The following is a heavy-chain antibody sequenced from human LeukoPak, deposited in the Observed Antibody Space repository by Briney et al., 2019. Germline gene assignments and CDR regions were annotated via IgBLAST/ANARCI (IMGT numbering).Heavy chain of an antibody. CDR3: ARARRFYDILTGYVMGAFDI. J-gene: IGHJ3*02. CDR2: IYTSGST. CDR1: VGSISSGRYY. D-gene: IGHD3-9*01. V-gene: IGHV4-61*02. Sequence: SETLSLTCTVSVGSISSGRYYWSWIRQPAGKGLEWIERIYTSGSTNYNPSLKSRVTISVDTSKNQFSLKLSSVTAADTAVYYCARARRFYDILTGYVMGAFDIWGQGTMVTVSS.